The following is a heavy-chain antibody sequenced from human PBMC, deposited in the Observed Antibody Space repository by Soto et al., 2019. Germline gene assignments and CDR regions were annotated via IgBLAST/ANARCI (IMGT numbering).Heavy chain of an antibody. CDR3: ARMASFGTLNWFDP. V-gene: IGHV1-8*02. CDR2: MNPGSGKT. CDR1: GYTFINYD. D-gene: IGHD3-16*01. Sequence: ASVKVSCKASGYTFINYDISWVRQATGQGLEWMGWMNPGSGKTGYANKFQCRVTMTRDASTSTAHLELSSLTSEETAVYYCARMASFGTLNWFDPWGQGTLVTV. J-gene: IGHJ5*02.